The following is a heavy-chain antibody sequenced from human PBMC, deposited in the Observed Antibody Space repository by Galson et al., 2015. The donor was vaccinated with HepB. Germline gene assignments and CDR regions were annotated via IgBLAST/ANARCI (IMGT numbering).Heavy chain of an antibody. CDR3: ASSTVTTRYFDY. J-gene: IGHJ4*02. D-gene: IGHD4-17*01. Sequence: SLRLSCAASGFTFSSYAMHWVRQAPGKGLEWVAVISYDGSNKYYADSVKGRFTISRDNSKNTLYLQMNSLRAEDTAVYYCASSTVTTRYFDYWGQGTLVTVSS. V-gene: IGHV3-30*04. CDR1: GFTFSSYA. CDR2: ISYDGSNK.